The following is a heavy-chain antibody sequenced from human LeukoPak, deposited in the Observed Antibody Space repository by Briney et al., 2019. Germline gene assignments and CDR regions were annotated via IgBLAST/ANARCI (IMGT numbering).Heavy chain of an antibody. D-gene: IGHD3-10*01. V-gene: IGHV1-46*01. J-gene: IGHJ4*02. CDR1: GYTFTSYY. CDR3: ARVPAIWFGELDY. Sequence: GASVKVSCKASGYTFTSYYMHWVRQAPGQGLEWMGIINPSGGSTSYAQKVQGRVTMTRDPSTSTVYMELSSLRSEDTAVYYCARVPAIWFGELDYWGQGTLVTVSS. CDR2: INPSGGST.